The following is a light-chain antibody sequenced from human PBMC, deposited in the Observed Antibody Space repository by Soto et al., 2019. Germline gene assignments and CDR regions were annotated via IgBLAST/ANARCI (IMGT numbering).Light chain of an antibody. J-gene: IGKJ1*01. V-gene: IGKV1-5*01. Sequence: DIQMTQSPSTLSASVGDRVTITCRASQSISSWLAWYQQKPGKAPKLLLYDASTLESGVSSRFSGSGSGTEFTLTISSLQTDDFASYYCQQYNSYWWTFGLGTKVEIK. CDR3: QQYNSYWWT. CDR2: DAS. CDR1: QSISSW.